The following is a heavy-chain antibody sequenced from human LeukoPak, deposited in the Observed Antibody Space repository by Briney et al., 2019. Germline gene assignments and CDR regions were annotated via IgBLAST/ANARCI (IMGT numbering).Heavy chain of an antibody. CDR2: IGPDDSQV. J-gene: IGHJ5*02. V-gene: IGHV5-51*01. CDR3: ARRLPSKLDMPNWFDP. CDR1: GDSLTNYW. Sequence: GESLKISCEVSGDSLTNYWIGWVRQVSGKGLEWMGGIGPDDSQVYYSSSVQGRVIISVDKSINAVYLQWGRLRASDTAIYFCARRLPSKLDMPNWFDPWGQGTLVSVSS. D-gene: IGHD5/OR15-5a*01.